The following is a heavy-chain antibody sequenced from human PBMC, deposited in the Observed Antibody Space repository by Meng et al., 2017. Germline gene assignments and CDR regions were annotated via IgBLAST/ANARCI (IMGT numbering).Heavy chain of an antibody. D-gene: IGHD5-18*01. V-gene: IGHV1-46*01. CDR1: GFTFSSYW. CDR2: INPSGGST. Sequence: GGSLRLSCAASGFTFSSYWMHWVRQAPGQGLEWMGIINPSGGSTSYAQKFQGRVTMTRDTSTSTVYMELSSLRSEDTAVYYCARQTNVDTAMPGDWFDPWGQGTLVTVSS. CDR3: ARQTNVDTAMPGDWFDP. J-gene: IGHJ5*02.